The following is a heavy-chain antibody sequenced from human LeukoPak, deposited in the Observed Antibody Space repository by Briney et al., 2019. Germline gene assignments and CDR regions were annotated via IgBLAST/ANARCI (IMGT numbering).Heavy chain of an antibody. CDR2: ISAYNGNT. V-gene: IGHV1-18*01. CDR3: ARSELRYFDWLLMNNWFDP. Sequence: ASVKVSCKASGYTFTSYGISWARQAPGQGLEWMGWISAYNGNTNYAQKLQGRVTMTTDTSTSTAYMELRSLRSDDTAVYYCARSELRYFDWLLMNNWFDPWGQGTLVTVSS. CDR1: GYTFTSYG. D-gene: IGHD3-9*01. J-gene: IGHJ5*02.